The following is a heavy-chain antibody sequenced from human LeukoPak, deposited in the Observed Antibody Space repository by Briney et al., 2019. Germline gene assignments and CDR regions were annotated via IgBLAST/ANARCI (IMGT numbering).Heavy chain of an antibody. CDR1: GFTASSTS. D-gene: IGHD4-17*01. CDR3: ARRRGGYGDGDFDY. Sequence: GGSLRLSCAASGFTASSTSISWVRQAPGKGLECVSYIRGDTSTEYAEYVRGSFTISRDDAKNTVYLQMNSLRVEDTSVYYCARRRGGYGDGDFDYWGQGTLVTVSS. CDR2: IRGDTST. J-gene: IGHJ4*02. V-gene: IGHV3-66*04.